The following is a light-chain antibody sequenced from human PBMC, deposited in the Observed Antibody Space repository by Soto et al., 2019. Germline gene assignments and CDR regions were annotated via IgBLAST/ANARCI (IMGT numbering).Light chain of an antibody. V-gene: IGKV1-9*01. CDR1: QGISSY. Sequence: DIKLTQSPSFLSASVGDRVTITCRASQGISSYLAWYQQKPGKAPKLLIYAASTLQSGVPSRFSGSGSGTEFTLTISSLQPEDFATYYCQQLNSYPTFGQGTRLEI. J-gene: IGKJ5*01. CDR2: AAS. CDR3: QQLNSYPT.